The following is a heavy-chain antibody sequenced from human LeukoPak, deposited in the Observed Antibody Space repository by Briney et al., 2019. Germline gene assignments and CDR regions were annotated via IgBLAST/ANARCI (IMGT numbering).Heavy chain of an antibody. Sequence: GGSLRLSCTAAGFNFGTYWMSSVRQSPEKGLEFVANVKYDDTVKNYVDSVKGRFTISRDNPSNSVYLQMDSLRPEDTALYYCARDPDSSAFDYWGQGAQVTVSS. CDR2: VKYDDTVK. V-gene: IGHV3-7*01. J-gene: IGHJ4*02. D-gene: IGHD2-15*01. CDR1: GFNFGTYW. CDR3: ARDPDSSAFDY.